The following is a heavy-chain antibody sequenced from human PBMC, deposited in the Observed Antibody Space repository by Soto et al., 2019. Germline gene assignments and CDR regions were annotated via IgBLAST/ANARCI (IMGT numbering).Heavy chain of an antibody. D-gene: IGHD2-2*01. V-gene: IGHV3-23*01. CDR1: GFTFSSYA. J-gene: IGHJ6*02. Sequence: PGGSLRLSCAASGFTFSSYAMSWVRQAPGKGLEWVAAISGSGGSTYYADSVKGRFTISRDNSKNTLYLQMNSLRAEDTAVYYCANSKGGHRDYYGMDVWGQGTTVTVSS. CDR3: ANSKGGHRDYYGMDV. CDR2: ISGSGGST.